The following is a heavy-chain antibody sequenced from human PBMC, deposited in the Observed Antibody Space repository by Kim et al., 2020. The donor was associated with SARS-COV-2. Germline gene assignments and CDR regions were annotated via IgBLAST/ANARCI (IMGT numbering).Heavy chain of an antibody. CDR3: ARGGPEPHIVVVVAAGYYYGMDV. J-gene: IGHJ6*02. CDR2: MNPNSGNT. V-gene: IGHV1-8*01. D-gene: IGHD2-15*01. CDR1: GYTFTSYD. Sequence: ASVKVSCKASGYTFTSYDINWVRQATGQGLEWMGWMNPNSGNTGYAQKFQGRVTMTRNTSISTAYMELSSLRSEDTAVYYCARGGPEPHIVVVVAAGYYYGMDVWGQGTTVTVSS.